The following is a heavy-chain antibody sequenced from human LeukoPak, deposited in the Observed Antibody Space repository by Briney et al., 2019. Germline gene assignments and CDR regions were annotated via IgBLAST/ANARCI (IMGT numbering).Heavy chain of an antibody. V-gene: IGHV3-9*01. CDR2: ISWNSGSI. D-gene: IGHD3-22*01. J-gene: IGHJ5*02. Sequence: GGSLRLSCAASGFTFDDYAMHWVRQAPGKGLEWVSGISWNSGSIGYADSVKGRFTISRDNAKNSLYLQMNSPRAEDTAVYYCARDNYYYDSSGYYLISNWFDPWGQGTLVTVSS. CDR1: GFTFDDYA. CDR3: ARDNYYYDSSGYYLISNWFDP.